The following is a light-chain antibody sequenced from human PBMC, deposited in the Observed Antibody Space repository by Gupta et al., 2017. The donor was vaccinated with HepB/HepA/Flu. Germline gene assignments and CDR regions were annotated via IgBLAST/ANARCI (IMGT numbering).Light chain of an antibody. CDR3: SSSTSSSTLLV. V-gene: IGLV2-14*03. CDR2: DVS. Sequence: QSALTPPAPVSVSPGQSITISCTGTSSYGGGYNYVAWYQQHPGKAPNLMIYDVSNRPSGVSNRFSGSKSGNTASLTISGVQAEDEADYYCSSSTSSSTLLVFGGGTKLTVL. CDR1: SSYGGGYNY. J-gene: IGLJ2*01.